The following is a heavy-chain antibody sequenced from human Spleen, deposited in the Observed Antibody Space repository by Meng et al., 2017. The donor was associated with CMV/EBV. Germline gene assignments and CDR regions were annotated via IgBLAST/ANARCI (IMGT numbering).Heavy chain of an antibody. J-gene: IGHJ6*02. V-gene: IGHV4-38-2*02. CDR1: GYSISSGYY. Sequence: GSLRLSCTVSGYSISSGYYWGWIRQPPGKGLEWIGTTHYSGSTYYNPSLKSRVTISEDTSKNQFSLKLSSVTAADTAVYYCARASYYYYGMDVWGQGTTVTVSS. CDR2: THYSGST. CDR3: ARASYYYYGMDV.